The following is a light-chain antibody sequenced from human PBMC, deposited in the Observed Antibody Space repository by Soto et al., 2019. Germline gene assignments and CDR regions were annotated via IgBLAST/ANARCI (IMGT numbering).Light chain of an antibody. CDR2: EVS. CDR3: ISYTSSNTLV. V-gene: IGLV2-14*01. J-gene: IGLJ7*01. CDR1: SSDVGGYKY. Sequence: QSALTQPASVSGSHGQSITISCTGTSSDVGGYKYVSWYQQQSGKAPKLMIYEVSNRPSGVSNRFSGSKSGNTASLTISGLQAEDEADYYCISYTSSNTLVFGGGTQLTVL.